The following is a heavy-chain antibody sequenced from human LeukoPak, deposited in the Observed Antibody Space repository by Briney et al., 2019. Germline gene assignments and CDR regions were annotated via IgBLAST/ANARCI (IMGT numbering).Heavy chain of an antibody. CDR3: ARGVLCFRVVTAMFDY. Sequence: SQTLSLTCTVSGGSISSGGYYWSWIRQHPGKGLEWIGYIYYSGSTYYNPSLKSRVTISVDTSKNQFSLKLSSVTAADTAVYYCARGVLCFRVVTAMFDYWGQGTLVTVSS. J-gene: IGHJ4*02. CDR1: GGSISSGGYY. D-gene: IGHD2-21*02. CDR2: IYYSGST. V-gene: IGHV4-31*03.